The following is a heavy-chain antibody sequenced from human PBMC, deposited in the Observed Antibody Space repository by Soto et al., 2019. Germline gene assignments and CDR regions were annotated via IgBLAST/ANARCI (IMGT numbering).Heavy chain of an antibody. CDR3: ARDAGTTGLDY. D-gene: IGHD1-1*01. Sequence: QVQLVESGRGVVQPGRSLRLSCAASGFTFSSYGMHWVRQAPGKGLEWVAVIWYDGSNKYYADSVKGRFTISRDNSKNTLHLQMNSLRAEDTAVYYCARDAGTTGLDYWGQGTLVTVSS. CDR2: IWYDGSNK. CDR1: GFTFSSYG. V-gene: IGHV3-33*01. J-gene: IGHJ4*02.